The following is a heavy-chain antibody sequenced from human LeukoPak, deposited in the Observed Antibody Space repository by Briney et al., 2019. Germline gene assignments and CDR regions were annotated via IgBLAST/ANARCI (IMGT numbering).Heavy chain of an antibody. D-gene: IGHD5-12*01. CDR3: ARDSMGPYSGYDYGLFDY. CDR2: IIPIFGTA. J-gene: IGHJ4*02. Sequence: ASVKVSCKASGGTFSSYAISWVRQAPGQGLEWMRGIIPIFGTANYAQKFQGRVTITTDESTSTAYMELSSLRSEDTAVYYCARDSMGPYSGYDYGLFDYWGQGTLVTVSS. CDR1: GGTFSSYA. V-gene: IGHV1-69*05.